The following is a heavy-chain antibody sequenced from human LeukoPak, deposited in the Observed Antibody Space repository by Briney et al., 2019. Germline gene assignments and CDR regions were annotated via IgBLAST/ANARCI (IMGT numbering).Heavy chain of an antibody. V-gene: IGHV1-2*02. D-gene: IGHD2-15*01. CDR1: GYTFTGYY. CDR2: INPNSGGT. Sequence: ASVKVSCKASGYTFTGYYMHWVRQAPGQGLEWMGWINPNSGGTNYAQKFQGRVTMTRDTSISTAYMEMSRLRSDDTAVYYCARGHALGYCSGGSCYLGDYWGQGTLVTVSS. CDR3: ARGHALGYCSGGSCYLGDY. J-gene: IGHJ4*02.